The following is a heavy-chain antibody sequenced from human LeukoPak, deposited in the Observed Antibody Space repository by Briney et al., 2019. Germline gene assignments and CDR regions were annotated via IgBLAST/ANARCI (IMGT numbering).Heavy chain of an antibody. J-gene: IGHJ4*02. D-gene: IGHD3-10*01. Sequence: GMCLRLSCASSVFTFSIFSMHWVRQAPAKGREWVAVISYDGSNKYYADSVKVRFTISRNNSKNKLYMQMTGLTAEDKVVYYRARAKIGLWLGDFDYWGQGTLVTVSS. V-gene: IGHV3-30*04. CDR3: ARAKIGLWLGDFDY. CDR1: VFTFSIFS. CDR2: ISYDGSNK.